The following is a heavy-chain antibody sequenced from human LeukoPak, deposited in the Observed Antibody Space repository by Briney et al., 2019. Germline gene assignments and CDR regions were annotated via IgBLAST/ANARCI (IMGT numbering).Heavy chain of an antibody. CDR3: ARGTLTFGGVISY. Sequence: GASVKVSCKASGYTFTGYSMHWVRQAPGQGLEWMGRINPNSGGTNYAQKFQGRVTMTRDTSISTAYMELSRLRSDDTAVYYCARGTLTFGGVISYWGQGTLVTVSS. V-gene: IGHV1-2*06. CDR2: INPNSGGT. D-gene: IGHD3-16*02. CDR1: GYTFTGYS. J-gene: IGHJ4*02.